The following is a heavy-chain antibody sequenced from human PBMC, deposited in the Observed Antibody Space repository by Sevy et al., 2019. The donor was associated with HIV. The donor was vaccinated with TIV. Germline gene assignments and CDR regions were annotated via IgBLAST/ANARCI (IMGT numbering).Heavy chain of an antibody. CDR1: GGTFSSYA. J-gene: IGHJ6*03. D-gene: IGHD3-22*01. CDR2: IIPIFGTA. Sequence: ASVKVSCKASGGTFSSYAISWVRQAPGQGLEWMGRIIPIFGTANYAQKFQGRVTITADESTCTAYMELSSLRSEDTAVYYCARGGYYDSSGFYYYYYYMDVWGKGTTVTVSS. V-gene: IGHV1-69*13. CDR3: ARGGYYDSSGFYYYYYYMDV.